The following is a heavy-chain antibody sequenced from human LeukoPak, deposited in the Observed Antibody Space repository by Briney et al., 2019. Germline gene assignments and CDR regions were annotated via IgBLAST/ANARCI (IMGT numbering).Heavy chain of an antibody. CDR1: GVTFSSYA. CDR2: ITGSGGST. Sequence: GGSLRLSCAASGVTFSSYAMSWGREAPGKGLEWVSAITGSGGSTYYADSVKGRVTISRDNSKNTLYLQMNSLRAEDTAVYYCAKDPSTVVRGLAYWGQGTLVTVSS. V-gene: IGHV3-23*01. J-gene: IGHJ4*02. CDR3: AKDPSTVVRGLAY. D-gene: IGHD4-23*01.